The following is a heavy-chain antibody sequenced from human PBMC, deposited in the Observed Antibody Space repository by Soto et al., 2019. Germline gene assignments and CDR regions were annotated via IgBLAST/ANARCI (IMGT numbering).Heavy chain of an antibody. CDR1: GYTFTGYY. CDR2: INPNSGGT. D-gene: IGHD6-13*01. CDR3: ARDSIAAAGNYYYGMDV. Sequence: ASVKVSCKASGYTFTGYYMRWVRQAPGQGLEWMGWINPNSGGTNYAQKFQGWVTMTRDTSISTAYMELSRLRSDDTAVYYCARDSIAAAGNYYYGMDVWGQGTTVTVSS. V-gene: IGHV1-2*04. J-gene: IGHJ6*02.